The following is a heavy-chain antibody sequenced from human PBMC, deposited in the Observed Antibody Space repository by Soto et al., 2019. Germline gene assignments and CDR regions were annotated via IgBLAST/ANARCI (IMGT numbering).Heavy chain of an antibody. CDR3: ATYGSGSYKPTTFDY. CDR2: IYYSGST. J-gene: IGHJ4*02. V-gene: IGHV4-31*03. Sequence: QVQLQESGPGLVKPSQTLSLTCTVSGGSISSGDYYWSWIRQHPGKGLEWIGYIYYSGSTYYNPSLKSRVTISVDTSKNQFSLKLSSVTAADTAVFYCATYGSGSYKPTTFDYWGQGTLVTVSS. CDR1: GGSISSGDYY. D-gene: IGHD3-10*01.